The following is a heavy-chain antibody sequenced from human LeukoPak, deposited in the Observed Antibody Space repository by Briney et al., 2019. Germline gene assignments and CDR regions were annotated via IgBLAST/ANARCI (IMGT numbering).Heavy chain of an antibody. CDR3: AKGGAYQLPPFDY. CDR2: IWYDGSNK. D-gene: IGHD2-2*01. Sequence: GRSLRLSCAASGFTFITYGMHWVRQAPGKGLEWVAVIWYDGSNKYYADSVKGRFTLSRDNSKNTLYLQMNSLRAEDTAVYYCAKGGAYQLPPFDYWGQGTLVTVSS. J-gene: IGHJ4*02. V-gene: IGHV3-33*06. CDR1: GFTFITYG.